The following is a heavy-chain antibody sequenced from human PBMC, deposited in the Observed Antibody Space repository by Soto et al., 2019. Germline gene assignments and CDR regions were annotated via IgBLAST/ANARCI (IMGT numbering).Heavy chain of an antibody. CDR1: GYSLIDYY. CDR2: ISPKSGTM. Sequence: ASVKVSCKASGYSLIDYYTHWVRQAPGQGLEWLGRISPKSGTMNYAQKFQGRDTLTWDASLNTAYMELSSLRCDDTALDYCARPPGYIRDWYYFDSWGQGTLVTVSS. J-gene: IGHJ4*02. CDR3: ARPPGYIRDWYYFDS. D-gene: IGHD6-19*01. V-gene: IGHV1-2*02.